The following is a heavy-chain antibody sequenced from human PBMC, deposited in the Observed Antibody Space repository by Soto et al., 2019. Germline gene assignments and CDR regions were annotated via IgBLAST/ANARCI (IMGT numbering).Heavy chain of an antibody. J-gene: IGHJ6*02. Sequence: EVQLLESGGGLVQPGGSLRLSCAASGFTFSSYAMSWVRQAPGKGLEWVSAISGSGGSTYYADSAKGRFTISRDNSKNTLYLQMNSLRAEDTAVYYCAAPTGSGYYYYYYGMDVWGPGTTVTVSS. CDR1: GFTFSSYA. V-gene: IGHV3-23*01. CDR3: AAPTGSGYYYYYYGMDV. D-gene: IGHD3-22*01. CDR2: ISGSGGST.